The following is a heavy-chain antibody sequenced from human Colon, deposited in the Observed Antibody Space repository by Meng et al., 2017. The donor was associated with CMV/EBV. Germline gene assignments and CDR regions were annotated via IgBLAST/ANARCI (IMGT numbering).Heavy chain of an antibody. CDR3: ARDVMLPATILDP. V-gene: IGHV4-61*01. CDR2: IHNTGNT. J-gene: IGHJ5*02. D-gene: IGHD2-2*01. Sequence: SETLSLTCTVSGGSVNSDNDYWNWIRQPPGKELEWIGYIHNTGNTNFNPSLKSRVTMSIDTSKNQFSLTLFSVTAADTAVYYCARDVMLPATILDPWGQGTLVTVSS. CDR1: GGSVNSDNDY.